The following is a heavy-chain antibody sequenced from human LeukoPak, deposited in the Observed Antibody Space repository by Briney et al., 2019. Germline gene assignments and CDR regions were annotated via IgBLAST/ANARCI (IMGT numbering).Heavy chain of an antibody. Sequence: QSGGSLRLSCAASGFTFSDYYMTWVRQAPGKGLEWVATIKPDGSEKYYVDSLKGRFTISRDNARNSVYLQMNSLRVEDTAVYYCAVDKSWSFPLWGQGTLVTVSS. D-gene: IGHD1-26*01. V-gene: IGHV3-7*01. J-gene: IGHJ4*02. CDR3: AVDKSWSFPL. CDR1: GFTFSDYY. CDR2: IKPDGSEK.